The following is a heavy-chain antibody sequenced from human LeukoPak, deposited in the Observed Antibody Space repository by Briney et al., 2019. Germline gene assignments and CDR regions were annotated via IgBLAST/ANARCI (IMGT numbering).Heavy chain of an antibody. Sequence: SETLSLTCSVSGDSISYFYWSWIRQAAGKGLEWIGRVSSSGSTDYNASLKSRVTMSVDTSKNQLSLKLSSVTAADTAVYYCARDSTYGSGSFDYWGQGTLVTVSS. D-gene: IGHD3-10*01. CDR1: GDSISYFY. CDR2: VSSSGST. V-gene: IGHV4-4*07. J-gene: IGHJ4*02. CDR3: ARDSTYGSGSFDY.